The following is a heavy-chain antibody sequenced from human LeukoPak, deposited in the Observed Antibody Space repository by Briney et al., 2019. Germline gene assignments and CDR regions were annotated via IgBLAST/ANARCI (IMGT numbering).Heavy chain of an antibody. Sequence: PGGSLGLSCVVSEFTFGSYAMSWVRQAPGKGLEWVSAISGSGGSTYYADSVKGRFTISRDNSKNTLYLQMNSLRAEDTAVYYCAKDLRSSGWYPAFAYWGQGTLVTVSS. CDR3: AKDLRSSGWYPAFAY. J-gene: IGHJ4*02. V-gene: IGHV3-23*01. CDR1: EFTFGSYA. CDR2: ISGSGGST. D-gene: IGHD6-19*01.